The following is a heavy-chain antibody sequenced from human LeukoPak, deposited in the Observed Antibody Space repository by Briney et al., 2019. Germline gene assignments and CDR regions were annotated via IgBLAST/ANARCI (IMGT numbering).Heavy chain of an antibody. CDR3: AKDDCSGGSCYHFDY. CDR1: GFTFDDYA. Sequence: PGGSLRLSCAASGFTFDDYAMHWVRQAPGKGLEWVSGISWNSGSIGYADSVKGRFTISRDNAKNSLYLQMNSLRAEDTALYYCAKDDCSGGSCYHFDYWGQGTLVTVSS. D-gene: IGHD2-15*01. CDR2: ISWNSGSI. V-gene: IGHV3-9*01. J-gene: IGHJ4*02.